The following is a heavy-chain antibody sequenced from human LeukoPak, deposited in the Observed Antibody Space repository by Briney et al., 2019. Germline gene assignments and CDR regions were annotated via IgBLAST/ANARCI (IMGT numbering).Heavy chain of an antibody. CDR1: GFTFSSYS. CDR3: ARDSRGYSYGF. D-gene: IGHD5-18*01. Sequence: GGSLRLSCEASGFTFSSYSMNWVRQAPGKGLEWVSSISSSSYIYYADSVKGRFTISRDNAKNSLYLQMNSLRAEDTAVYYCARDSRGYSYGFWGQGTLVTVSS. CDR2: ISSSSYI. J-gene: IGHJ4*02. V-gene: IGHV3-21*01.